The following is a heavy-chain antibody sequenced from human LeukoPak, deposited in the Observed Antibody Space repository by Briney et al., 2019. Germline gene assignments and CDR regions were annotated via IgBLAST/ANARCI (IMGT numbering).Heavy chain of an antibody. D-gene: IGHD3/OR15-3a*01. V-gene: IGHV5-51*01. CDR3: ARPARGGLVNAFDY. CDR2: IYPGDSDT. J-gene: IGHJ4*02. Sequence: GESLKISCKGSGDSFNTYWIGWVRQMPGKGLEWMGIIYPGDSDTRYSPSFQGLVTISADKSISTAYLQWSSLKASDTAMYYCARPARGGLVNAFDYWGQGTLVTVSS. CDR1: GDSFNTYW.